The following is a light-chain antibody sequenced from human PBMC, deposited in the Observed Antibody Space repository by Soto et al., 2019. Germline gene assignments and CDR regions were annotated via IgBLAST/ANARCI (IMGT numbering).Light chain of an antibody. V-gene: IGKV3-15*01. Sequence: EIVMTQSPATLSVSPGETATLSCRASQSVNLNLDWYQQKPGQAPRLLIYGASIRATGIPARFSGSGAGTEFTLTINSLQSEDSAVYYCQQCVSWPPLTFGGGTTVEIK. J-gene: IGKJ4*01. CDR2: GAS. CDR1: QSVNLN. CDR3: QQCVSWPPLT.